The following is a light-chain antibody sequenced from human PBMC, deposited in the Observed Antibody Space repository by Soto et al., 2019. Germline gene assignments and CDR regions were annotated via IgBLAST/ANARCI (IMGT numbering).Light chain of an antibody. J-gene: IGKJ1*01. V-gene: IGKV1-39*01. Sequence: DIQMTQSPSSLSASVGGRITITCRASQSISNHLNWYQQTQGKAPKLLIYAASSLQSGVPSRFSGSGSGTDFTLTISSLQPEDFATYYCQQSYSTPWTFGQGTKVEI. CDR3: QQSYSTPWT. CDR2: AAS. CDR1: QSISNH.